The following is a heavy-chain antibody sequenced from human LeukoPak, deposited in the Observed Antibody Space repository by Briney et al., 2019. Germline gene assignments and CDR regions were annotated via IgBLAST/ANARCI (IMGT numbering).Heavy chain of an antibody. Sequence: GGSLRLSCAASGFTFSSYSMNWVRQAPGKGLEWVSTISGSGSNTYYADSVKGRFTISRDNSKNTLYLQMNSLRAEDTAVYYCAKDSSGYSAFDIWGQGTMVTVSS. CDR1: GFTFSSYS. J-gene: IGHJ3*02. CDR3: AKDSSGYSAFDI. D-gene: IGHD3-22*01. CDR2: ISGSGSNT. V-gene: IGHV3-23*01.